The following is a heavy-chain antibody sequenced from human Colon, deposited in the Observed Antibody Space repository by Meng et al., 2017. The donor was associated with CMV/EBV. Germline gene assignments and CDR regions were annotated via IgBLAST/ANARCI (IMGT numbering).Heavy chain of an antibody. CDR2: INYSGNT. CDR1: GGSSFNVIYY. CDR3: ARDCCNYRSWFDP. J-gene: IGHJ5*02. V-gene: IGHV4-39*07. D-gene: IGHD4-11*01. Sequence: HLRRQEPGPGLGKPCATLCPTCLVSGGSSFNVIYYWGWLRQPPGKGLEWIGCINYSGNTYYNLSLESRVTISIDTSNNHFSLKLTSVTAADTAVYYCARDCCNYRSWFDPWGQGVLVTVSS.